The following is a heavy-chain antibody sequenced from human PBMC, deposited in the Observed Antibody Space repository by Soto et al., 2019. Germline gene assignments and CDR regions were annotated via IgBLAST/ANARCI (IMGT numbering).Heavy chain of an antibody. Sequence: QVHLVQSGAEVKKPGASVKVSCKASGYTFTSYYMHWVRQAHGQGLEWMGNIKPSGGGTTYAQKDQGRVTKTRDTSTSTVYMEVSILRSEDTAVYYCAREMPSTYYFDYWGQGALVIVSS. D-gene: IGHD2-2*01. V-gene: IGHV1-46*03. J-gene: IGHJ4*02. CDR2: IKPSGGGT. CDR3: AREMPSTYYFDY. CDR1: GYTFTSYY.